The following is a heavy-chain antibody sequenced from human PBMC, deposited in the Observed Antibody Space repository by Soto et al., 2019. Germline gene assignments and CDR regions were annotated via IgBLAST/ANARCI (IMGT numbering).Heavy chain of an antibody. J-gene: IGHJ6*02. D-gene: IGHD3-10*01. Sequence: EVQLVESGGGLVQPGGSLKLSCAASGFTFSGSAMHWVRQASGKGLEWVGRIRSKANSYATAYAASVKGRFTISRDDSKNTAYLQMNSLKTEDTAVYYCTRRYYGSGSYYAPNYYYGMDVWGQGTTVTVSS. CDR3: TRRYYGSGSYYAPNYYYGMDV. V-gene: IGHV3-73*02. CDR1: GFTFSGSA. CDR2: IRSKANSYAT.